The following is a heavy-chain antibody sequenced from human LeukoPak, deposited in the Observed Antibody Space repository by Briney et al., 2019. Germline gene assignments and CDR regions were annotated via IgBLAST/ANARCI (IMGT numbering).Heavy chain of an antibody. CDR2: IYYSGST. V-gene: IGHV4-59*01. CDR3: ARDWGVSARPGYMDV. D-gene: IGHD6-6*01. J-gene: IGHJ6*03. Sequence: PSETLSLTCTVSGGSISNYYWSWIRQPPRKGLGWIGYIYYSGSTKYNPSLKSRVTISVDTSKNQFSLRLSSVTAADTAVYYCARDWGVSARPGYMDVWGKGTTVTVSS. CDR1: GGSISNYY.